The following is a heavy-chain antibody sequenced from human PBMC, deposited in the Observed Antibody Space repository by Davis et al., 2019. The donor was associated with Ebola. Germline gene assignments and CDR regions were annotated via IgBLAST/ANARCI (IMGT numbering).Heavy chain of an antibody. V-gene: IGHV3-23*01. J-gene: IGHJ3*02. CDR3: AKDNYAVTIMVGAFNI. Sequence: GESLKISCAASGFTFNQYAMTCVCQAPAKGLEWVSTISKSGRDTNNADSGKGRAIVSRDNSKNTVYLQMHSLRVEDTAIYYCAKDNYAVTIMVGAFNIWGQGTVVTVSS. CDR1: GFTFNQYA. CDR2: ISKSGRDT. D-gene: IGHD4-17*01.